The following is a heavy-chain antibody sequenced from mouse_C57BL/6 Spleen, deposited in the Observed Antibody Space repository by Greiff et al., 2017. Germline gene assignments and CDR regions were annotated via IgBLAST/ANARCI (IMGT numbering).Heavy chain of an antibody. V-gene: IGHV5-12*01. Sequence: EVKVVESGGGLVQPGGSLKLSCAASGFTFSDYYMYWVRQTPEKRLEWVAYISNGGGSTYYPDTVKGRFTISRDNAKNTLYLQMSRLKSEDTAMYYCARRVGYSYYAMDYWGQGTSVTVSS. CDR1: GFTFSDYY. CDR2: ISNGGGST. J-gene: IGHJ4*01. D-gene: IGHD2-3*01. CDR3: ARRVGYSYYAMDY.